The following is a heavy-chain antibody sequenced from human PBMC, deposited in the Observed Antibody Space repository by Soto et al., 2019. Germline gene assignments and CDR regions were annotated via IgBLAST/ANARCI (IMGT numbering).Heavy chain of an antibody. V-gene: IGHV4-30-2*01. CDR3: AREVARQWLATNWFDP. D-gene: IGHD6-19*01. J-gene: IGHJ5*02. CDR2: IYHSGST. CDR1: GGSISSGGYS. Sequence: QLQLQESGSGLVKPSQTLSLTCAVSGGSISSGGYSWSWIRQPPGKGLEWIGYIYHSGSTYYNPSINSRVTITVHRSKNQFSRKLSSVTAADTAVYHCAREVARQWLATNWFDPWGQGTLVTVSS.